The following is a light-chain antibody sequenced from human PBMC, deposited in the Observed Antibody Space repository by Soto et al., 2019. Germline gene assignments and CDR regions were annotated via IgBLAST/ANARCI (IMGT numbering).Light chain of an antibody. Sequence: QYALTQPRSVSGSPGQSVTISCTGTSSDVGGSNYVSWYQQHPGKTPKLMIYDVTKRPSGVPDRFSGSKSGNTASLTISGLQAEDEADYYCCSYAGSYTLLFGGGTKLTVL. CDR1: SSDVGGSNY. J-gene: IGLJ2*01. CDR3: CSYAGSYTLL. CDR2: DVT. V-gene: IGLV2-11*01.